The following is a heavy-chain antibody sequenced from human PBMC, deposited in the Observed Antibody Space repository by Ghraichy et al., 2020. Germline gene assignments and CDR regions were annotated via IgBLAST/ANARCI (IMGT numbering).Heavy chain of an antibody. CDR1: GFTFSNYS. CDR2: ISSSSSYI. J-gene: IGHJ6*02. D-gene: IGHD5-12*01. CDR3: AREPPTIGYYYYGMDV. Sequence: GGSLRLSCAASGFTFSNYSMNWVRQAPGKGLEWVSSISSSSSYIYYADSVKGRFTISRDNAKNSLYLQMNSLRAEDTAVYYCAREPPTIGYYYYGMDVWGQGTTVTVSS. V-gene: IGHV3-21*01.